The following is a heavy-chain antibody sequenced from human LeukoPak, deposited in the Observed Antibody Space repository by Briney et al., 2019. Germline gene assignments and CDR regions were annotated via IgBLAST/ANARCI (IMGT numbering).Heavy chain of an antibody. Sequence: SETLFLTCTVSGGSISSSSYYWGWIRQPPGKGLEWIGSIYYSGSTYYNPSLKSRVTISVDTSKNQFSLKLSSVTAADTAVYYCARHYDYSNPGWGQGTLVTVSS. J-gene: IGHJ4*02. CDR3: ARHYDYSNPG. CDR2: IYYSGST. V-gene: IGHV4-39*01. CDR1: GGSISSSSYY. D-gene: IGHD4-11*01.